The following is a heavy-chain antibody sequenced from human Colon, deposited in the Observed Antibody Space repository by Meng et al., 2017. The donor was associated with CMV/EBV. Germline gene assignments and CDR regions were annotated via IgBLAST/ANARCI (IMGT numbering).Heavy chain of an antibody. CDR2: INPNSGGT. J-gene: IGHJ4*02. CDR3: ARGVGGDYSNPLFDY. D-gene: IGHD4-11*01. V-gene: IGHV1-2*02. CDR1: GYTFTGYY. Sequence: ASVKVSCKGSGYTFTGYYVHWVRQAPGQGLEWMGWINPNSGGTSYAQKFQGRVTMTRDTSISTAYMEVGRLRSDDTAVYYCARGVGGDYSNPLFDYRGQGTLVTVSS.